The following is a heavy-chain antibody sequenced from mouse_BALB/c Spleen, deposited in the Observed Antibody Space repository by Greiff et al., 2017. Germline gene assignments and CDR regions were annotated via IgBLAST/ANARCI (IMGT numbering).Heavy chain of an antibody. CDR3: TRWNGNYEDY. Sequence: VQLQESGAELVRPGASVTLSCKASGYTFTDYEMHWVKQTPVHGLEWIGAIDPETGGTAYNQKFKGKATLTADKSSSTAYMELRSLTSEDSAVYYCTRWNGNYEDYWGQGTTLTVSS. CDR2: IDPETGGT. CDR1: GYTFTDYE. V-gene: IGHV1-15*01. D-gene: IGHD2-1*01. J-gene: IGHJ2*01.